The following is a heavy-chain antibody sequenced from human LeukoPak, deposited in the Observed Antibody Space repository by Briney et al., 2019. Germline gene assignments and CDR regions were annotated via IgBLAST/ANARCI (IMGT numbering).Heavy chain of an antibody. CDR3: AREVTPYYYYYMDV. Sequence: GASVKVSCKASGYTFTSYGISWVRQAPGQGPEWMGWISAYNGNTSYAQKLQGRVTMTTDTSTSTAYMELRSLRSDDTAVYYCAREVTPYYYYYMDVWGKGTTVTVSS. CDR2: ISAYNGNT. J-gene: IGHJ6*03. V-gene: IGHV1-18*01. D-gene: IGHD2-21*02. CDR1: GYTFTSYG.